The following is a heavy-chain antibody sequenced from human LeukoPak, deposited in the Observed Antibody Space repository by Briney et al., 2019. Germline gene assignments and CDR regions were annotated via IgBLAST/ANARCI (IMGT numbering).Heavy chain of an antibody. D-gene: IGHD2-15*01. J-gene: IGHJ4*02. Sequence: GGSLRLSCGGSGFTLSNYWVHWVSHAPGKGLVWVSRINIEGSRTDYTDSVRGRSTISRDNAKNTVDLEMNSLTAEDTAVYYCARSMGGLNVFGGQGTRVTV. CDR2: INIEGSRT. CDR3: ARSMGGLNVF. CDR1: GFTLSNYW. V-gene: IGHV3-74*01.